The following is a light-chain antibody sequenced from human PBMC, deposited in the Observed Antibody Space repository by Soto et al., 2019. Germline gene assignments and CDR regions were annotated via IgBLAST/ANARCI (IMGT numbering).Light chain of an antibody. V-gene: IGKV3-15*01. CDR2: AAS. Sequence: ILLTQSPGTLALSPGDRATLSCRANQSVRSNLAWYQQRPGQAPRVLIYAASTRATGIPDMFSGSGSGTEFTLTISSLQSEDFGVYYCQQYDNWWTFGQGTKVDIK. CDR1: QSVRSN. J-gene: IGKJ1*01. CDR3: QQYDNWWT.